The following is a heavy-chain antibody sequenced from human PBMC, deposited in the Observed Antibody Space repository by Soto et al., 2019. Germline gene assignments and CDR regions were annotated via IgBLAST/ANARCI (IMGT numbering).Heavy chain of an antibody. CDR2: ISAYKGDT. CDR3: ARGAVDGTSPPPHGFDY. Sequence: ASVKVSCKAAGYIFTSYGISWVRQAPGQGLEWMGWISAYKGDTKYAQKLQGRVTMTTDTSTRTAYMELRSLRSDDTAVYYCARGAVDGTSPPPHGFDYRGQGXMVAVAS. CDR1: GYIFTSYG. V-gene: IGHV1-18*01. D-gene: IGHD6-19*01. J-gene: IGHJ4*02.